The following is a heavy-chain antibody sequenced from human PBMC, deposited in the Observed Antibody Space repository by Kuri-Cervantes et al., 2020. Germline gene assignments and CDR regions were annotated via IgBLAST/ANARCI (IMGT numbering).Heavy chain of an antibody. CDR1: GFNFRNYA. CDR2: ISGSGDTT. CDR3: ARVLAVAGTIVGWDF. Sequence: GESLKISCAASGFNFRNYAMSWVRQSPVKGLEWVASISGSGDTTYYTDSVKGRFTVSRDNSKHTVRLEMNSLRPEDTAMYYCARVLAVAGTIVGWDFWGQGTLVTVSS. J-gene: IGHJ4*02. V-gene: IGHV3-23*01. D-gene: IGHD6-19*01.